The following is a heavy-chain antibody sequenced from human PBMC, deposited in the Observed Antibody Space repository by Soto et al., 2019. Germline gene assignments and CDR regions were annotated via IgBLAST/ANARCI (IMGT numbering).Heavy chain of an antibody. CDR2: IYHSGST. CDR3: ARVYSSGWTERRDYFDY. CDR1: GGSISSSNW. J-gene: IGHJ4*02. D-gene: IGHD6-19*01. V-gene: IGHV4-4*02. Sequence: QVQLQESGPGLVKPSGTLSLTCSVSGGSISSSNWWNWVLQPQVKGLEWIWEIYHSGSTNYNPSLKRRVTISVDKSKNQFSLKLSSVTAADTAVYYCARVYSSGWTERRDYFDYWGQGTLVTVSS.